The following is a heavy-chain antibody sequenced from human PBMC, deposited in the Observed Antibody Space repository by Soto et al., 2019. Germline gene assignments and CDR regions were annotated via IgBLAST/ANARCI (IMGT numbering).Heavy chain of an antibody. J-gene: IGHJ4*02. D-gene: IGHD1-1*01. CDR1: GYAFTTYG. Sequence: QVHLVQSGAEVKKPGASVKVSCQGSGYAFTTYGIAWVRQAPGQGLEWMGWISAHNGNTNYAQKLQGRVTVTRDTSTSTAYMELRSLSYAGTAVYYCARGRYGDYWGQGALVTVSS. CDR2: ISAHNGNT. V-gene: IGHV1-18*01. CDR3: ARGRYGDY.